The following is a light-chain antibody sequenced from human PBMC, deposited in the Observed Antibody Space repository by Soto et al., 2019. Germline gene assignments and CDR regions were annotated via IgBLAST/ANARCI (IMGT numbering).Light chain of an antibody. V-gene: IGLV2-14*01. CDR1: STDIGAYNY. J-gene: IGLJ3*02. CDR2: VVS. Sequence: QSVLTQPASVSGSPGQSITISCTGTSTDIGAYNYVSWYQQHPGKAPQLIISVVSDRPSGVSNRFSGSKSGNTASLTISGLQAEDEGDYYCSSYTSTNTWVFGGGTKLTVL. CDR3: SSYTSTNTWV.